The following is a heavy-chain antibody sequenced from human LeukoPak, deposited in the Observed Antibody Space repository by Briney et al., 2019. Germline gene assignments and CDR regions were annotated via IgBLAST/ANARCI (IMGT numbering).Heavy chain of an antibody. D-gene: IGHD3-16*01. CDR2: IKQDGSEK. Sequence: GGSLRLSCAASGFTFSNYWMSWVRQAPGKGLEWVANIKQDGSEKYYVDSVKGRFTISRDNAKNSLYLQMNSLRAEDTAVYYCVREGYDYDPPGCWGQGTLVTVSS. CDR3: VREGYDYDPPGC. V-gene: IGHV3-7*01. J-gene: IGHJ4*02. CDR1: GFTFSNYW.